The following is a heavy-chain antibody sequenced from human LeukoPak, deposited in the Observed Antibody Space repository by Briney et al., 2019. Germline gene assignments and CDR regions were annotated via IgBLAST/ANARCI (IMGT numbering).Heavy chain of an antibody. J-gene: IGHJ4*02. CDR3: ARRSLKKTTFDY. CDR1: GYTFTSYD. Sequence: ASVKVSCKASGYTFTSYDINWVRQATEQGLEWMGWMNPNSGNTGYAQKFQGRVTMTRNTSISTAYMELSSLRSEDTAVYYCARRSLKKTTFDYWGQGTLVTVSS. V-gene: IGHV1-8*01. CDR2: MNPNSGNT. D-gene: IGHD1-1*01.